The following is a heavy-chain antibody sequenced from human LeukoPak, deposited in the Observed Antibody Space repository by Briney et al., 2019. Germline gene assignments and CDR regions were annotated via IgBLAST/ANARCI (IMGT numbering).Heavy chain of an antibody. D-gene: IGHD2-15*01. CDR2: IYPGDSDT. Sequence: GESLKISCKGSGYSFTSYWIGWVRQMPGKGLEWMGIIYPGDSDTRYSPSFQGQVTISADKSISTAYLQWSSLKASDTAMYYCARQVGYCSGGSCFDAFDIWGQGTMVTVSS. CDR3: ARQVGYCSGGSCFDAFDI. J-gene: IGHJ3*02. CDR1: GYSFTSYW. V-gene: IGHV5-51*01.